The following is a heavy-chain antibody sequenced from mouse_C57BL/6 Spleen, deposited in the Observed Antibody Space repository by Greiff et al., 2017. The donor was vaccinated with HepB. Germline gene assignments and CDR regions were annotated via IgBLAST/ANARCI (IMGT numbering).Heavy chain of an antibody. CDR2: IYPGSGST. J-gene: IGHJ4*01. CDR1: GYTFTSYW. Sequence: VQLQQSGAELVKPGASVKMSCKASGYTFTSYWITWVKQRPGQGLEWIGDIYPGSGSTNYNEKFKSKATLTVDTSSSTAYMQLSSLTSEDSAVYDCAREGGTGYYAMDYWGQGTAVTVSS. CDR3: AREGGTGYYAMDY. D-gene: IGHD4-1*01. V-gene: IGHV1-55*01.